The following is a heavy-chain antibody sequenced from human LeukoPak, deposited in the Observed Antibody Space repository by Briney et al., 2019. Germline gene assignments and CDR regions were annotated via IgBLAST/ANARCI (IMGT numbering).Heavy chain of an antibody. CDR3: AREKSSNSWSHFDY. V-gene: IGHV4-59*01. CDR1: GGSISSYY. J-gene: IGHJ4*02. CDR2: IYYSGST. Sequence: SETLSLTCTVSGGSISSYYWSWIRQPPGKGLEWIGYIYYSGSTNYNPSLRSRVTISVDTSKNQLSLKMRSVTAADTAVYYCAREKSSNSWSHFDYWGQGTLVTVSS. D-gene: IGHD6-13*01.